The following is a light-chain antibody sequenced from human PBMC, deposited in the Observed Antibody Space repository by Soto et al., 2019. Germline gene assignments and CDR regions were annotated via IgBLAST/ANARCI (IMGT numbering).Light chain of an antibody. CDR1: SSDVGGYIY. J-gene: IGLJ1*01. V-gene: IGLV2-14*01. Sequence: QSALTQPPSASGSPGQSVTISCTGTSSDVGGYIYVSWYQHYPGKAPKLLIFEVSNRPSGVSNRFSGSKSGNTASLTISGLQAEDEADYYCASYTSGSTLVFGTGTKLTVL. CDR3: ASYTSGSTLV. CDR2: EVS.